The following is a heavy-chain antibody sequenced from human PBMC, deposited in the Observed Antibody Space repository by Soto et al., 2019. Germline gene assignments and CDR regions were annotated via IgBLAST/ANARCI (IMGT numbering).Heavy chain of an antibody. D-gene: IGHD5-18*01. J-gene: IGHJ4*02. V-gene: IGHV3-11*01. Sequence: GGSLRLSCAASGFTFSDYYMSWIRQAPGKGLEWVSYISSSGSTIYYADSVKGRFTTSRDNAENSLYLQMNSLRPEDTALYYCVRSKGGYSYGTPFDYWGQGTLVTVSS. CDR2: ISSSGSTI. CDR3: VRSKGGYSYGTPFDY. CDR1: GFTFSDYY.